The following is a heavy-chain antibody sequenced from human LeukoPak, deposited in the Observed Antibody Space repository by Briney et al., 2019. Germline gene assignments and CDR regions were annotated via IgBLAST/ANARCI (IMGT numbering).Heavy chain of an antibody. V-gene: IGHV3-23*01. D-gene: IGHD2-15*01. CDR3: AKQLGYCSDGSCYFPY. CDR2: ISNNGGYT. Sequence: GGSLRLSCAASGFPFSSYAMNWVRQAPGKGLEWVSAISNNGGYTYYADSVQGRFTISRDNSKSTLCLQMNSLRAEDTAVYYCAKQLGYCSDGSCYFPYWGQGTLVTVSS. J-gene: IGHJ4*02. CDR1: GFPFSSYA.